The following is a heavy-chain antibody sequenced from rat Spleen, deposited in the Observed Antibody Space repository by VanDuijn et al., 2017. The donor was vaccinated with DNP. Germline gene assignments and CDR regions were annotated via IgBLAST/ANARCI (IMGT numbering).Heavy chain of an antibody. Sequence: EVQLVESGGGLVQPRRSLKLSCAASGFTFSDYYMAWVRQAPTKGLEWVAYISYDGGRTYNGDSVKGRFTISRDIAKNTLYLQMNSLRSEDTATYYCARHVLPLRVWDYWGQGVMVTVSS. CDR1: GFTFSDYY. D-gene: IGHD1-4*01. V-gene: IGHV5-22*01. CDR3: ARHVLPLRVWDY. J-gene: IGHJ2*01. CDR2: ISYDGGRT.